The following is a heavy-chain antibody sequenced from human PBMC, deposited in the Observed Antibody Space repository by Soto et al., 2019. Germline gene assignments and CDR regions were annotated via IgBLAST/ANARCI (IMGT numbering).Heavy chain of an antibody. CDR1: GYTFTSYG. Sequence: QVHLVQSGAEVKKPGASVKVSCKASGYTFTSYGITWVRQAPGQGLEWMGWISAHNGNTDYAQKLQGRVIVTRDTSTSTAYMERRSLMSDDTAVYYGAGGRYGDYWGQGALVTVSS. D-gene: IGHD1-1*01. J-gene: IGHJ4*02. CDR3: AGGRYGDY. CDR2: ISAHNGNT. V-gene: IGHV1-18*01.